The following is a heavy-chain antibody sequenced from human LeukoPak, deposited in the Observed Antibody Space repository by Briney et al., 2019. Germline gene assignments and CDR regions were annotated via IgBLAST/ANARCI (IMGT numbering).Heavy chain of an antibody. J-gene: IGHJ4*02. CDR3: ARRGDYYDILTGYYTGRYFDY. CDR1: GYTFTRYG. CDR2: ISDYNGNT. D-gene: IGHD3-9*01. V-gene: IGHV1-18*01. Sequence: GSVKVSCKASGYTFTRYGISGVRQAPGQGLEWMGWISDYNGNTNYAQKLQGRVTMTTDTSTSTAYMELRSLGSDDTAVYYCARRGDYYDILTGYYTGRYFDYWGEGTLVTVSS.